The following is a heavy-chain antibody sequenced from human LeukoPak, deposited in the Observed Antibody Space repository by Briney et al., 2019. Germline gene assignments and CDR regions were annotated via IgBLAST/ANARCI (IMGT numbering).Heavy chain of an antibody. J-gene: IGHJ3*02. V-gene: IGHV1-69*02. Sequence: SVKVSCKASGGTFISYTIGWVRQAPGQGLEWRGRIIPILGIANYAQKFQGRVTITADKSTSTAYMELSSLRSEDTAVYYCARCIAAAGFAFDIWGQGTMVTVSS. CDR2: IIPILGIA. CDR1: GGTFISYT. D-gene: IGHD6-13*01. CDR3: ARCIAAAGFAFDI.